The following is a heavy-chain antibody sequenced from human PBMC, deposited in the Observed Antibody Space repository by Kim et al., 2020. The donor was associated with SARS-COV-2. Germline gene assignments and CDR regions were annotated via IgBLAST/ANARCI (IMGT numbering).Heavy chain of an antibody. CDR2: ISGSGGST. V-gene: IGHV3-23*01. D-gene: IGHD3-10*01. J-gene: IGHJ4*02. CDR3: AKIHDYYGSGRIDY. Sequence: GGSLRLSCAASGFTFSSYAMSWVRQAPGKGLEWVSAISGSGGSTYYADSVKGRFTISRDNSKNTLYLQMNSLRAEDTAVYYCAKIHDYYGSGRIDYWGQGTLVTVSS. CDR1: GFTFSSYA.